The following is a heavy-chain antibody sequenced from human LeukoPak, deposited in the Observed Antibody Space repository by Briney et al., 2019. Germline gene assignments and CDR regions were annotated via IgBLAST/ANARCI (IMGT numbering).Heavy chain of an antibody. J-gene: IGHJ5*02. CDR1: GFAFSYCG. D-gene: IGHD2-15*01. CDR2: ISHDGSNI. Sequence: PGGSLRLSCEASGFAFSYCGMHWVRNAPGKGLKWVAVISHDGSNIHYGDFVKGRFTISRDNSKDTVYLQMNNLRAEDTAVYYCAKDPYRVVVATGNYLDPWGQGTLVTVSA. CDR3: AKDPYRVVVATGNYLDP. V-gene: IGHV3-30*18.